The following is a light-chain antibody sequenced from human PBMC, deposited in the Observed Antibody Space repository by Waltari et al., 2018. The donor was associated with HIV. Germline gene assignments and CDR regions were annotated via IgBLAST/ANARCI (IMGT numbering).Light chain of an antibody. J-gene: IGLJ3*02. V-gene: IGLV3-25*03. CDR2: KDS. CDR1: ALPKQY. Sequence: SYELTQPTSVSVSPGQTARIPCSGDALPKQYAYWYQQKPGQAPVLVIYKDSERPSGIPERFSGSRSGTTVTLTIRGVEAEDEADYYCQSADSSGTWVFGGGTKLTVL. CDR3: QSADSSGTWV.